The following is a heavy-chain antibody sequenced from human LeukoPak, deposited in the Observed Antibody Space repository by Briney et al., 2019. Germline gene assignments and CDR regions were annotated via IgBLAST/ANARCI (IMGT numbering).Heavy chain of an antibody. D-gene: IGHD1-14*01. CDR3: ARAKLNLDC. J-gene: IGHJ4*02. Sequence: GGSLRLSCAASGFTFSGYWMSWVRQAPGKGLEWVANINEEGSEKYYVDSVKGRFTISRDNAKSSLYLQMNSLRAEDTAVYYCARAKLNLDCWGQGTLVTVSS. CDR2: INEEGSEK. V-gene: IGHV3-7*01. CDR1: GFTFSGYW.